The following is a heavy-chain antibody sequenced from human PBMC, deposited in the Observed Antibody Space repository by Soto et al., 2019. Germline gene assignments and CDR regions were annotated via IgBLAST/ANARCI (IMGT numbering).Heavy chain of an antibody. J-gene: IGHJ4*02. D-gene: IGHD1-26*01. CDR1: GFSLTTDRVG. V-gene: IGHV2-5*02. Sequence: QITLKESGPTLVKPTQTLTLTCTFSGFSLTTDRVGVGWIRQPPGEALEWLAVIYWDDSKTYRPSLESRLTSTKDTSKHQVALTMTNMYSVDTATYYCAHAYGGRSLYWGQGTLVTVSS. CDR2: IYWDDSK. CDR3: AHAYGGRSLY.